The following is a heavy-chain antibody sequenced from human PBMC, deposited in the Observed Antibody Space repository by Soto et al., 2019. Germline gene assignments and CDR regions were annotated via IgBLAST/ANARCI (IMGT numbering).Heavy chain of an antibody. Sequence: EVQLVESGGGLVKPGGSLRLSCAASGFTFSSYSMHWVRQAPGKGLEWVSSISSRSRSIYYADSQKGRFTISRDNTKNSLYLQMNNLRAEDTAVYYCAGDRGEYEGPVPDSFDHWGQGTLVTVSS. J-gene: IGHJ4*02. CDR2: ISSRSRSI. V-gene: IGHV3-21*01. D-gene: IGHD4-17*01. CDR3: AGDRGEYEGPVPDSFDH. CDR1: GFTFSSYS.